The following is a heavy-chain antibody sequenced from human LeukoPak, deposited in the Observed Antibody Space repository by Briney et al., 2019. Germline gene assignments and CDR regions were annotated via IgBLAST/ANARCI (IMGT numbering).Heavy chain of an antibody. D-gene: IGHD1-14*01. J-gene: IGHJ4*02. Sequence: GGSLRLSCAASGFTFSSYAMHWVRQAPGKGLEYVSAISSNGGSTYYANSVKGRFTISRDNSKNTLYLQMGSLRAEDMAVYYCASSPDYFDYWGQGTLVTVSS. V-gene: IGHV3-64*01. CDR2: ISSNGGST. CDR3: ASSPDYFDY. CDR1: GFTFSSYA.